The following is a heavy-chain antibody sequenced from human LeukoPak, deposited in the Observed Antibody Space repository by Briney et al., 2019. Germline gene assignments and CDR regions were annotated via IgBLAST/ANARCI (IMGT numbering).Heavy chain of an antibody. V-gene: IGHV4-39*07. Sequence: SETLSLTCTVSGGSISSGSYYWGWIRQPPGKGLERIGSIYYSGSTYYNPSLKSRVTISVDTSKNQFSLKLSSVTAADTAVYYCARDCPNQWLVPGCFAFDIWGQGTMVTVSS. CDR1: GGSISSGSYY. D-gene: IGHD6-19*01. CDR3: ARDCPNQWLVPGCFAFDI. J-gene: IGHJ3*02. CDR2: IYYSGST.